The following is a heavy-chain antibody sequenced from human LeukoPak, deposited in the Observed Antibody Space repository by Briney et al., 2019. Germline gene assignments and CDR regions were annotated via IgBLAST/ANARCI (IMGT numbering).Heavy chain of an antibody. D-gene: IGHD2-15*01. CDR3: ARDFSAATVDY. V-gene: IGHV3-7*04. Sequence: PGGSLRLSCAASGFTFSSYWMSWVRQATGKGLEWVANMKQDGSEKYYVDSVKGRFTISRDNAKNSLYLQMNSLRAEDTAVYYCARDFSAATVDYWGQGTLVTVSS. J-gene: IGHJ4*02. CDR1: GFTFSSYW. CDR2: MKQDGSEK.